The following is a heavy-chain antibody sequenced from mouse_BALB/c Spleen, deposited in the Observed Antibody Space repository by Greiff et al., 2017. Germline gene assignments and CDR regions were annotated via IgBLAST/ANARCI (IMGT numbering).Heavy chain of an antibody. V-gene: IGHV7-3*02. D-gene: IGHD2-1*01. Sequence: EVQGVESGGGLVQPGGSLRLSCATSGFTFTDYYMSWVRQPPGKALEWLGFIRNKANGYTTEYSASVKGRFTISRDNSQSILYLQMNTLRAEDSATYYCAREYYGNYYFDYWGQGTTLTVSS. J-gene: IGHJ2*01. CDR3: AREYYGNYYFDY. CDR1: GFTFTDYY. CDR2: IRNKANGYTT.